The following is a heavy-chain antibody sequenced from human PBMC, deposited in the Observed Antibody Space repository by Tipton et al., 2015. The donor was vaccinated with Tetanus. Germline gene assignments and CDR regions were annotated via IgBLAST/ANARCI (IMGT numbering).Heavy chain of an antibody. V-gene: IGHV4-30-4*08. D-gene: IGHD5-18*01. J-gene: IGHJ4*02. CDR3: ARMGFTYGQVVY. Sequence: TLSLTCNVSGGSISSGEYYWSWIRRHPGKGLEWIGSIHYSGDTHSHPSLKSRVTISADMSKNQFSLKLTSVTAADTATYYCARMGFTYGQVVYWGQGTLVTVAS. CDR2: IHYSGDT. CDR1: GGSISSGEYY.